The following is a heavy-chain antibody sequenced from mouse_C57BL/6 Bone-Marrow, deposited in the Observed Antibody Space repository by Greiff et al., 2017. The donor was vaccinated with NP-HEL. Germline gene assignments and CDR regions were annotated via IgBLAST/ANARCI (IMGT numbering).Heavy chain of an antibody. CDR2: IYPGDGDT. CDR3: ARGAY. J-gene: IGHJ3*01. Sequence: VQLQQSGAELVKPGASVKLSCKASGYAFSNYWMNWVKQRPGKGLEWIGQIYPGDGDTNYNGKFKDQVTLTADKSSSTAYMQLSELTSEDSAVYFCARGAYWGQGTLVTVSA. CDR1: GYAFSNYW. V-gene: IGHV1-80*01.